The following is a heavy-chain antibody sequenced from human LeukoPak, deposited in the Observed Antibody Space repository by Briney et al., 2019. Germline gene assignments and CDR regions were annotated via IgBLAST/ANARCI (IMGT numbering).Heavy chain of an antibody. CDR2: IYPSDSDI. V-gene: IGHV5-51*01. J-gene: IGHJ5*02. CDR3: ARQEYCSGGSCYTWFDP. D-gene: IGHD2-15*01. CDR1: GYSINNYW. Sequence: GESLKISCKGSGYSINNYWIGWVRQMPGKGLEWMGIIYPSDSDIRYSPSFQGQVTISADKSISTVYLQWSSLKASDTAMYYCARQEYCSGGSCYTWFDPWGQGTLVTVSS.